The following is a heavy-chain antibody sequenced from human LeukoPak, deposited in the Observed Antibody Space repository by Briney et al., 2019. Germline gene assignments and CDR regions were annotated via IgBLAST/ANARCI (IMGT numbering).Heavy chain of an antibody. CDR2: INPNSGGT. CDR3: ARDHYYGSGSYYKGDY. V-gene: IGHV1-2*06. D-gene: IGHD3-10*01. Sequence: AXVKVSCKASGYTFTGYYMHWVRQAPGQGLEWMGRINPNSGGTNYAQKFQGRVTMTRDTSISTAYMELSRLRSDDTAVYYCARDHYYGSGSYYKGDYWGQGTLVTVSS. J-gene: IGHJ4*02. CDR1: GYTFTGYY.